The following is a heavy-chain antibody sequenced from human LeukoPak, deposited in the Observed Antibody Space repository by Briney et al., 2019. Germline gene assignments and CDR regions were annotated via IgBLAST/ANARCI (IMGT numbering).Heavy chain of an antibody. J-gene: IGHJ3*02. CDR1: GLTFSNYG. V-gene: IGHV3-48*01. CDR3: EKAEGYCNGGSCRDAFDI. Sequence: GGSLRLSCVASGLTFSNYGIKCVRQPPGKGLGWVAYISHTGSTINYADSVKGRFTISRDNAKNSLYLQMNSLRAEDTAIYYCEKAEGYCNGGSCRDAFDIWGQGTMVTVSS. CDR2: ISHTGSTI. D-gene: IGHD2-15*01.